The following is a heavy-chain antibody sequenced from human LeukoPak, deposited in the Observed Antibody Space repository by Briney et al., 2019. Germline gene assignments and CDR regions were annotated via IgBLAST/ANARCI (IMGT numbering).Heavy chain of an antibody. CDR2: IIPIFGTA. Sequence: SVKVSCKASGGTFSSYAISWVRQAPGQGLERMGRIIPIFGTANYAQKFQGRVTITTDESTSTAYMELSSLRSEETAVYYCARADIVATITDWFDPWGQGTLVTVSS. J-gene: IGHJ5*02. CDR1: GGTFSSYA. CDR3: ARADIVATITDWFDP. V-gene: IGHV1-69*05. D-gene: IGHD5-12*01.